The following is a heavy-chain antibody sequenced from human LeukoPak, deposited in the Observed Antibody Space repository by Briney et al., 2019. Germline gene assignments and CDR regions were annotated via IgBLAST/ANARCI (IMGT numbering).Heavy chain of an antibody. Sequence: PGGSLRLSCAASGFTFSSYAMSWVRQAPGKGLEWVSAISGSGGSTYYADSVKGRFTISRDNSKNTLYLQMNSLRAEDTAAYYCAKAPYYYGSGSTYYMDVWGKGTTVTVSS. CDR2: ISGSGGST. J-gene: IGHJ6*03. CDR3: AKAPYYYGSGSTYYMDV. CDR1: GFTFSSYA. D-gene: IGHD3-10*01. V-gene: IGHV3-23*01.